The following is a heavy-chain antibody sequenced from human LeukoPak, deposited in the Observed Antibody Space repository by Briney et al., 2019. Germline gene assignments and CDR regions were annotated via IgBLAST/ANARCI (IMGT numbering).Heavy chain of an antibody. CDR1: GFTFRIYW. CDR2: IKRDGSEM. Sequence: GGSLRLSCAASGFTFRIYWMNWVRQAPGKGLEWVASIKRDGSEMYYVDSVKGRFTISRDNATNSVYLQMNSLRAAVTGVYNCYRGGSPYWGPGTLVTVSS. V-gene: IGHV3-7*04. D-gene: IGHD5-12*01. CDR3: YRGGSPY. J-gene: IGHJ4*02.